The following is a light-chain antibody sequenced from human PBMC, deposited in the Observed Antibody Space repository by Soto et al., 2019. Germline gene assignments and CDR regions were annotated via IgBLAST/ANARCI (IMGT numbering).Light chain of an antibody. J-gene: IGKJ1*01. Sequence: IVLTQSPSTMSLSPGERATLSCGASQSVSSDLAWYHQKPGQAPRLLIYGASTRATGIPARFSGSGSGTEFTLTINSLQSEDFAVYYCQQYNNWPRTFGQGTKVDIK. V-gene: IGKV3-15*01. CDR2: GAS. CDR3: QQYNNWPRT. CDR1: QSVSSD.